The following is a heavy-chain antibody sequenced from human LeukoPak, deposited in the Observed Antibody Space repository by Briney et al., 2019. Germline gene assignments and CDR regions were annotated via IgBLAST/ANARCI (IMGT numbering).Heavy chain of an antibody. J-gene: IGHJ4*02. V-gene: IGHV3-21*01. CDR2: ISSSSSYI. CDR3: ARGGGAYYDILTGYHAGFDY. Sequence: GGSLRLSCAASGFTFSSYSMNWVRQAPGKGLEWVSSISSSSSYIYYADSVKGRFTISRDNAKNSLYLQMNSLRAEDTAVYYCARGGGAYYDILTGYHAGFDYWGQGTLVTVSS. CDR1: GFTFSSYS. D-gene: IGHD3-9*01.